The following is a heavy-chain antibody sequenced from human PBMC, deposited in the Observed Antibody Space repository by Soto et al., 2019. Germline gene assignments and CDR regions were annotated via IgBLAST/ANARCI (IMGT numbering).Heavy chain of an antibody. CDR2: ISNSGATT. J-gene: IGHJ4*02. CDR1: GFTFSSYA. V-gene: IGHV3-23*01. CDR3: ARGGGPHAY. Sequence: EVQLLESGGGLVQPGGSLRLSCAASGFTFSSYAMSWVRQAPGKGLEWVAAISNSGATTYYIDSVKGRFTISRDNAKNTLYLQMDSLRAEDTAIYCCARGGGPHAYWGQGTLVTVSS. D-gene: IGHD6-25*01.